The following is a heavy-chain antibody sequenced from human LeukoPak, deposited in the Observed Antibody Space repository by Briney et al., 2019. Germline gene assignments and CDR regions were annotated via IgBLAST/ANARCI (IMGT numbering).Heavy chain of an antibody. D-gene: IGHD3-10*01. CDR3: ARASITMVRGVPPFPPRFDY. Sequence: SETLSLTCAVYGGSFSGYYWSWIRQPPGKGLEWIGEINHNGSTNYNPSLKSRVTISVDTSKNQFSLKLSSVTAADTAVYYCARASITMVRGVPPFPPRFDYWGQGTLVTVSS. J-gene: IGHJ4*02. CDR1: GGSFSGYY. V-gene: IGHV4-34*01. CDR2: INHNGST.